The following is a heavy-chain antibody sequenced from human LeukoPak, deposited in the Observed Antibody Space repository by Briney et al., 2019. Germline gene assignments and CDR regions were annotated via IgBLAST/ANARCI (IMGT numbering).Heavy chain of an antibody. CDR1: GGTFISHV. CDR2: AIPFLGTA. Sequence: SVKVSCKACGGTFISHVISWVRQAPGQGLEWMGGAIPFLGTANYAQKFQDRITITAEKSTTTTYMELRSLRSDDPAIYYCAILGTVPYWGQGTQITVSS. D-gene: IGHD1-26*01. CDR3: AILGTVPY. J-gene: IGHJ4*02. V-gene: IGHV1-69*10.